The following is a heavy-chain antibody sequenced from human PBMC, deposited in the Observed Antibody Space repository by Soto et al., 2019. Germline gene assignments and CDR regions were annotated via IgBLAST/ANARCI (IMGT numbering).Heavy chain of an antibody. CDR2: INHSGST. CDR1: GGSFSGYY. V-gene: IGHV4-34*01. D-gene: IGHD3-3*01. Sequence: SETLSLTCAVYGGSFSGYYWSWIRQPPGKGLEWIGEINHSGSTNYNPSLKSRVTISVDTSKNQFSLKLSSVTAADTAVYYCARGPGRFLEWSISESAEYFQHWGQGTLVTVSS. CDR3: ARGPGRFLEWSISESAEYFQH. J-gene: IGHJ1*01.